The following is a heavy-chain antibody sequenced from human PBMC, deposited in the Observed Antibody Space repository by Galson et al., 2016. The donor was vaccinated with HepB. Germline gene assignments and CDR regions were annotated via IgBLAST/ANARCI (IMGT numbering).Heavy chain of an antibody. CDR2: SRNKANGFTT. CDR1: GFIFSDYY. V-gene: IGHV3-72*01. J-gene: IGHJ6*02. D-gene: IGHD3-9*01. CDR3: GRVGPLVSQSYHYGMDV. Sequence: SLRLSCAASGFIFSDYYIDWVRQAPGRGLEWVGRSRNKANGFTTEYAASVKGRFTFTRDYSKTSLYLQMNSLKTEDTAVYYCGRVGPLVSQSYHYGMDVWGQGTTVTVSS.